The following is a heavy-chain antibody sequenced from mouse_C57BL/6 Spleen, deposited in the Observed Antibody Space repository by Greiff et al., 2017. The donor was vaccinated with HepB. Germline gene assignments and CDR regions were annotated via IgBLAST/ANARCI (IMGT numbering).Heavy chain of an antibody. V-gene: IGHV1-5*01. D-gene: IGHD3-3*01. Sequence: VQLQQSGPVLARPGASVKMSCKTSGYTFTSYWMHWVKQRPGQGLEWIGAIYPGNSDTSYNQKFKGKAKLTAVTSASTAYMELSSLTNEDSAVYYCTRWDSNYDAMDYWGQGTSVTVSS. CDR1: GYTFTSYW. CDR3: TRWDSNYDAMDY. CDR2: IYPGNSDT. J-gene: IGHJ4*01.